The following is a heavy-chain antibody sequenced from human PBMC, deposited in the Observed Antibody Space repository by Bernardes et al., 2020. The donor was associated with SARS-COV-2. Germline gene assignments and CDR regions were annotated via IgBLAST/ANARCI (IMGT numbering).Heavy chain of an antibody. D-gene: IGHD3-16*01. V-gene: IGHV4-31*03. Sequence: SETLSLTCTVSGGSISSGGYYWSWIRQHPGKGLEWIGYIYYSGSTYYNPSLKSRVTISVDTSKNQFSLKLSSVTAADTAVYYCARKFGDLWPDYYFDYWGQGTLVTVSS. J-gene: IGHJ4*02. CDR2: IYYSGST. CDR3: ARKFGDLWPDYYFDY. CDR1: GGSISSGGYY.